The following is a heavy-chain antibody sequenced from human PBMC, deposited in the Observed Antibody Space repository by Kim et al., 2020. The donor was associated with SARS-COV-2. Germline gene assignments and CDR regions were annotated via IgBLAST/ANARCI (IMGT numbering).Heavy chain of an antibody. D-gene: IGHD1-1*01. CDR2: INQDGSRK. CDR1: GFTFSVNW. J-gene: IGHJ4*02. Sequence: GGSLRLSCAVSGFTFSVNWMNWVRQAPGNGLEWVASINQDGSRKYYVDSVKGRFTISRDNAKKTLYLQMNSLRAEDTALYYCARDTSTAMEHWGQGTLVTDSS. CDR3: ARDTSTAMEH. V-gene: IGHV3-7*04.